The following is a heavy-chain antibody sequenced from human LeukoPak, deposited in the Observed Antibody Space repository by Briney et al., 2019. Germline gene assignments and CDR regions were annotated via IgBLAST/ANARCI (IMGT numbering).Heavy chain of an antibody. V-gene: IGHV4-59*08. Sequence: SETLSLTCTVSGGSISSYYWSWIRQPPGKGLEWIGYIYYSGSTNYNPSLKSRVTISVDTSKNQFSLDLRSVTAADTAVYYCARLRGAMTPVTSDFDYWGQGILVTVSS. CDR1: GGSISSYY. CDR2: IYYSGST. J-gene: IGHJ4*02. CDR3: ARLRGAMTPVTSDFDY. D-gene: IGHD4-17*01.